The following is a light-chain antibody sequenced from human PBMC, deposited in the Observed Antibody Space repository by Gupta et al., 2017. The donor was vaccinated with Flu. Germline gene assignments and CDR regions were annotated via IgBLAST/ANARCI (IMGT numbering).Light chain of an antibody. CDR2: KAS. V-gene: IGKV1-5*03. CDR3: QQYNSYWT. Sequence: DIQMTQPPSTLSASVGDRVTITCRASQSISSWLAWYQQKPGKAPKLLIYKASSLESGVPSRFSGSGSGTEFTLTISSLQPDDFATYYCQQYNSYWTFGGGTKVEIK. CDR1: QSISSW. J-gene: IGKJ4*01.